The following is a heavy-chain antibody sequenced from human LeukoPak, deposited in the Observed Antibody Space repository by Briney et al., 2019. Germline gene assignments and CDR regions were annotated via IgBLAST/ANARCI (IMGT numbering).Heavy chain of an antibody. V-gene: IGHV3-21*01. D-gene: IGHD4-23*01. CDR3: ARDWGTGYDYGGKPLDY. Sequence: PGGSLRLSCAASGFTFSSYSMNWVRQAPGKGLEWVSSISSSSSYIYYADSVKGRFTISRDNAKNSLYLQMNSLRAEDTAVYYCARDWGTGYDYGGKPLDYWGQGTLVTVSS. J-gene: IGHJ4*02. CDR2: ISSSSSYI. CDR1: GFTFSSYS.